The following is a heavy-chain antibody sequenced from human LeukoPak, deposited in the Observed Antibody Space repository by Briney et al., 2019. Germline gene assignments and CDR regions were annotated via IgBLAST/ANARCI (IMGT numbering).Heavy chain of an antibody. Sequence: GGSLRLSCAASGFTFSSYAMSWVRQAPGKGLEWVSAISGSGGSTYYADSVEGRFTISRDNSKNTVYLQMNSLRAEDTAVYFCARSYCSGGSCYFGYYYYMDVWGKGTTVTVSS. CDR3: ARSYCSGGSCYFGYYYYMDV. CDR2: ISGSGGST. CDR1: GFTFSSYA. V-gene: IGHV3-23*01. D-gene: IGHD2-15*01. J-gene: IGHJ6*03.